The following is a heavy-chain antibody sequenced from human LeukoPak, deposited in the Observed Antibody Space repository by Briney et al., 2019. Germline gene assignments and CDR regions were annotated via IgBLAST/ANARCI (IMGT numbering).Heavy chain of an antibody. V-gene: IGHV5-10-1*01. D-gene: IGHD2-15*01. Sequence: GESLRISCKGSGYRFTSYWISWVRQMPGKGLEWMGRIDPSDSYTNYSPSFQGHVTISADKSISTAYLPWSSLKDSDTAMYYCARHPHCSGGTCLSAFDHWGQGTLVTVSS. J-gene: IGHJ4*02. CDR1: GYRFTSYW. CDR2: IDPSDSYT. CDR3: ARHPHCSGGTCLSAFDH.